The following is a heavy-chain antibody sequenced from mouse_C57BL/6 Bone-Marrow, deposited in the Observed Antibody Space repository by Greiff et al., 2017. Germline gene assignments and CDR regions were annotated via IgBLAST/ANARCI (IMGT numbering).Heavy chain of an antibody. Sequence: QVQLQQPGAELVKPGASVKMSCKASGYTFTSYWITWVKQRPGQGLEWIGDIYPGSGSTNYNEKFKSKATLTVDTSSSTAYMQLRSLTSEDSAVDYCARPCYSIDRYFDVWGTGTTVTVSS. CDR2: IYPGSGST. CDR1: GYTFTSYW. CDR3: ARPCYSIDRYFDV. J-gene: IGHJ1*03. D-gene: IGHD2-12*01. V-gene: IGHV1-55*01.